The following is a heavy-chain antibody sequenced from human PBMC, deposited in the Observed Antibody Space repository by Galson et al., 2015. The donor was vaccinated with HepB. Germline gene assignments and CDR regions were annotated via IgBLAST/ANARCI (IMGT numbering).Heavy chain of an antibody. CDR3: ARLGFTMVRGGLPDY. J-gene: IGHJ4*02. CDR2: IKQDGSEK. Sequence: SLRLSCAASGFTFSSYWMSWVRQAPGKGLEWVANIKQDGSEKYYVDSVKGRFTISRDNAKNSLYLQMNSLRAEDTAVYYCARLGFTMVRGGLPDYWGQGTLVTVSS. CDR1: GFTFSSYW. D-gene: IGHD3-10*01. V-gene: IGHV3-7*01.